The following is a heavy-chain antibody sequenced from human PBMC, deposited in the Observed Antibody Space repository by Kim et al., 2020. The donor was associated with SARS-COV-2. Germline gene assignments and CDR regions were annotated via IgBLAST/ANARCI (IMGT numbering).Heavy chain of an antibody. CDR2: ISYDGSNK. CDR3: ARGITFGESNNWFDP. J-gene: IGHJ5*02. Sequence: GGSLRLSCAASGFTFSSYAMHWVRQAPGKGLEWVAVISYDGSNKYYADSVKGRFTISRDNSKNTLYLQMNSLRAEDTAVYYCARGITFGESNNWFDPWG. D-gene: IGHD3-10*01. V-gene: IGHV3-30*04. CDR1: GFTFSSYA.